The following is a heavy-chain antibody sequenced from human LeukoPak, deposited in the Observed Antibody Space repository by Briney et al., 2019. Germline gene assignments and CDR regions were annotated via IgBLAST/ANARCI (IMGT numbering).Heavy chain of an antibody. J-gene: IGHJ6*02. CDR3: ARIRAYYDSSGPPDYGMDV. D-gene: IGHD3-22*01. CDR2: IDWDDDK. CDR1: GFSLSTSGMC. Sequence: SGPALVKPTQTLTLTCTFSGFSLSTSGMCVSWIRQPPGKALEWLARIDWDDDKYYSTSLKTRLTISKDTSKNQVVLTMTNMDPVDTATYYCARIRAYYDSSGPPDYGMDVWGQGTTVTVSS. V-gene: IGHV2-70*11.